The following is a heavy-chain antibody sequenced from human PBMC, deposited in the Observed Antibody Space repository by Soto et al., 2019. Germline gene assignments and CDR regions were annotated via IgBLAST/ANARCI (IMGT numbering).Heavy chain of an antibody. V-gene: IGHV3-9*01. CDR2: ISSNSGGI. J-gene: IGHJ4*02. Sequence: SGFIFDDYDMHWVRPVHGTGLERVSRISSNSGGIKYADSVKGRFTLSRDNAKNSMYLEMISRRIEDRAFFFCVKRTCSCTNVIFYYWGRGWLVAVSS. CDR3: VKRTCSCTNVIFYY. CDR1: GFIFDDYD. D-gene: IGHD2-8*01.